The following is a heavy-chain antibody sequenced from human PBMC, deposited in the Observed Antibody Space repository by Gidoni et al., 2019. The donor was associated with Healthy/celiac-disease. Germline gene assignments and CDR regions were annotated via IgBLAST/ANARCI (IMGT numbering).Heavy chain of an antibody. CDR2: ISYDGNNK. CDR1: GFTFTRSC. Sequence: QVQLVESGGGVVQPGRSLRLSCASSGFTFTRSCLHWVHQAPGKGVEWVAVISYDGNNKYYADSVKGRFTISKDNSKTTLYLQMNSLRAEDTAVYYCAKDGERYCSSTSCYGGFDPWGQGTLVTVSS. V-gene: IGHV3-30*18. CDR3: AKDGERYCSSTSCYGGFDP. D-gene: IGHD2-2*01. J-gene: IGHJ5*02.